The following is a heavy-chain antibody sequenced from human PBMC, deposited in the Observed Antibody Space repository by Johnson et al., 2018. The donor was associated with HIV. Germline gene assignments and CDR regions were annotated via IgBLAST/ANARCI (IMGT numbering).Heavy chain of an antibody. D-gene: IGHD6-19*01. J-gene: IGHJ3*02. Sequence: QMQLVESGGGVVQPGGSLRLSCAASGFTFSSYGMHWVRQAPGKGLEWVAFIRYDGSNKYYADSVKGRFTISRDNSKNTLYLQINSLRAEDTAVYYCAKGGSAVAVAFDIWGQGTMVTVSS. CDR1: GFTFSSYG. CDR2: IRYDGSNK. CDR3: AKGGSAVAVAFDI. V-gene: IGHV3-30*02.